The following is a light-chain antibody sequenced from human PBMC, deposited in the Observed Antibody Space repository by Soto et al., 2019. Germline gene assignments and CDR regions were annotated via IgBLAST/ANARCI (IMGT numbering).Light chain of an antibody. CDR3: QQYGSSPLT. CDR2: AAS. J-gene: IGKJ1*01. Sequence: EIVLTQSPGTLSLSPGERATLSCRASQSVSSSYLAWYQQKPGQAPRLLIYAASSRATGIPDRFSGSGSGTDLTLTISRLEPEDFAVYYCQQYGSSPLTFVQGTKVEIK. CDR1: QSVSSSY. V-gene: IGKV3-20*01.